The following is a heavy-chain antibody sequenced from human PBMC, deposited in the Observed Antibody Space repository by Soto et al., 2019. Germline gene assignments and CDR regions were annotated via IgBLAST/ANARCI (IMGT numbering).Heavy chain of an antibody. CDR1: GGSISSGGYY. J-gene: IGHJ6*02. Sequence: SETLSLTCTVSGGSISSGGYYWSWIRQHPGKGLEWIGYIYYSGSTYYNPSLKSRVTISVDTSKNQFSLRLSSVTAADTAEYYCARACKMAARQECYYFGMDVWGQGTTVTVSS. V-gene: IGHV4-30-4*08. CDR2: IYYSGST. CDR3: ARACKMAARQECYYFGMDV. D-gene: IGHD6-6*01.